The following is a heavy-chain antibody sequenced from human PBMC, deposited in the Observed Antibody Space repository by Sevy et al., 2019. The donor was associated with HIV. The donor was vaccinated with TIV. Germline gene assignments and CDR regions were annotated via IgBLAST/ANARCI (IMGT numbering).Heavy chain of an antibody. CDR2: IRSKTYGGTT. CDR3: SREGSEGYVAQRDAFDI. CDR1: GFTFGEYA. D-gene: IGHD5-12*01. Sequence: SLRLSCTASGFTFGEYAMSWFLQAPGKALEWVGFIRSKTYGGTTEYAASVKVRFTISRDDSKSIAYLQMNSLKTQDTAMYYCSREGSEGYVAQRDAFDIWGQGTMVTVSS. V-gene: IGHV3-49*03. J-gene: IGHJ3*02.